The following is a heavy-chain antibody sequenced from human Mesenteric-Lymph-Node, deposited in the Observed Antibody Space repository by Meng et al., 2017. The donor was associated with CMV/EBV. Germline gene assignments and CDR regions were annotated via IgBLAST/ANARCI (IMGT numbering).Heavy chain of an antibody. D-gene: IGHD2/OR15-2a*01. J-gene: IGHJ5*02. CDR1: GFTFSSFA. CDR2: LSYDESNR. Sequence: GESLKISCAASGFTFSSFAMHWVRQAPGKGLEWVAVLSYDESNRHYGDSVKGRFTVSRDNSKNMLYLQMNDLKTEDTAVYYCARDPLNEYCRANTCQYNWFDPWGQGTLVTVSS. CDR3: ARDPLNEYCRANTCQYNWFDP. V-gene: IGHV3-30*04.